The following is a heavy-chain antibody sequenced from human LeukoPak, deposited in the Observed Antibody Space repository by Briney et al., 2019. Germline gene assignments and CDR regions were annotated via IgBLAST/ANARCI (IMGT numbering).Heavy chain of an antibody. J-gene: IGHJ4*02. CDR3: ASGTSVTTLDY. CDR1: GFTVSRNY. V-gene: IGHV3-53*01. CDR2: TYSDGST. Sequence: GGSLRLSCAASGFTVSRNYMSWVRQAPGKWLESVSITYSDGSTYYADSVKGRFTISRDNSKNTLYLQMNSLRAEDTAVYYCASGTSVTTLDYWGQGTLVTVSS. D-gene: IGHD4-17*01.